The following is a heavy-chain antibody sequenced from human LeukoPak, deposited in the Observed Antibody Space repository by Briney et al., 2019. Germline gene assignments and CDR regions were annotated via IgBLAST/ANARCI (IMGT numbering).Heavy chain of an antibody. CDR1: GFTFSSYA. J-gene: IGHJ4*02. V-gene: IGHV3-23*01. D-gene: IGHD2-21*02. CDR2: LSGTGIST. Sequence: GGSLRLSCAASGFTFSSYAMSWVRQAPGKGLEWVSSLSGTGISTYYADSVKGRFTISRDNSKNTLYLQMNSLRAEDTAVYYCAKAPTRVTSSNYSDYWGQGTLVTVSS. CDR3: AKAPTRVTSSNYSDY.